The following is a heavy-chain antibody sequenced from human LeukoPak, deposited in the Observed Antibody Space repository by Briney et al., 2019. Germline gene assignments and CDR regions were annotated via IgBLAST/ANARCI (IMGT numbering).Heavy chain of an antibody. D-gene: IGHD3-22*01. J-gene: IGHJ4*02. Sequence: GGSLRLSCAASGFTFSTYWMSWVRQAPGKGLEWVANIKQDGSEDYYMDSMKGRFTISRDNAKNSLYLQMNSLRAEDTAVYYCATPLDYYDSSGYHQGGDWGQGTLVTVSS. CDR3: ATPLDYYDSSGYHQGGD. CDR1: GFTFSTYW. V-gene: IGHV3-7*03. CDR2: IKQDGSED.